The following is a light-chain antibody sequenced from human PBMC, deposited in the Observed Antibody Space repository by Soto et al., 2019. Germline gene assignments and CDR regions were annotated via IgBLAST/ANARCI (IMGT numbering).Light chain of an antibody. V-gene: IGLV2-14*01. Sequence: QSALTQPASVSESPGQSITISCTGTSSNVGGYNFVSWYQQNPGDAPKLLIYEVTNRPPGVSNRFSGSKSGNTASLTISGRQAEDEDDYYCSSYTNTNTWVFGGGTKLTVL. CDR2: EVT. J-gene: IGLJ3*02. CDR1: SSNVGGYNF. CDR3: SSYTNTNTWV.